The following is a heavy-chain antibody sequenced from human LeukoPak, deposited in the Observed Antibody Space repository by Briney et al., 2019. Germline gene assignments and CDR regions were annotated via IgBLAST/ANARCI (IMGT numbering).Heavy chain of an antibody. Sequence: SETLSLTCTVPGGSISSYYWSWIRQPPGEGLEWIGYIYYSGSTNYNPSLKSPVNISVHPFKSQCSQEMSSVYAADNAVYWCDRYCSIGGGGKAGWFVWWEETT. CDR1: GGSISSYY. D-gene: IGHD4-23*01. V-gene: IGHV4-59*01. J-gene: IGHJ6*01. CDR2: IYYSGST. CDR3: DRYCSIGGGGKAGWFV.